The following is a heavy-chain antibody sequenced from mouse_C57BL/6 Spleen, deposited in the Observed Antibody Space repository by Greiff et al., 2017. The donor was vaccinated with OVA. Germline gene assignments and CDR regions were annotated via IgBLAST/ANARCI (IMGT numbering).Heavy chain of an antibody. J-gene: IGHJ1*03. CDR2: ISGGGGNT. Sequence: EVMLVESGGGLVKPGGSLKLSCAASGFTFSSYTMSWVRQTPEKRLEWVATISGGGGNTYYPDSVKGRFTISRDNAKNTLYLQMSSLRSEDTALYYCARSNYYGYDRYFDVWGTGTTVTVSS. CDR3: ARSNYYGYDRYFDV. V-gene: IGHV5-9*01. D-gene: IGHD2-2*01. CDR1: GFTFSSYT.